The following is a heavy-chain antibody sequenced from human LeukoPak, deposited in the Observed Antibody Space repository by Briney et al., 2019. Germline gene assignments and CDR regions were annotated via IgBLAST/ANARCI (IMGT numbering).Heavy chain of an antibody. CDR2: IYYSGST. CDR1: GGSISSGGYY. CDR3: ARGWNRIAVSPFDP. J-gene: IGHJ5*02. V-gene: IGHV4-31*03. Sequence: PSETLSLTCTVSGGSISSGGYYWSWIRQHPGKGLEWIGYIYYSGSTYYNPSLKSRVTISVDTSKNQFSLKLSSVTAADTAVYYCARGWNRIAVSPFDPWGQGTLVTVSS. D-gene: IGHD6-19*01.